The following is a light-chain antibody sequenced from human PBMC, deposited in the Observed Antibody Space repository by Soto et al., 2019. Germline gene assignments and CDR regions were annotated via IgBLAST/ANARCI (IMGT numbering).Light chain of an antibody. CDR1: NIGVKS. J-gene: IGLJ1*01. CDR3: QVWDGSSDHYV. V-gene: IGLV3-21*02. CDR2: DDS. Sequence: SYELTQPPSVSVAPGQTARVTCGGNNIGVKSVHWYQQKAGQAPVLVVYDDSARPSGIPDRFSGSNSGNTATLTISRVEAGDEADYYCQVWDGSSDHYVFGTGTKVTVL.